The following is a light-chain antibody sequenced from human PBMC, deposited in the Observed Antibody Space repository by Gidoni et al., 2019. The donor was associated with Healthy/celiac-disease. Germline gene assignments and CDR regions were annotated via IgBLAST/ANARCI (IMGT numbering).Light chain of an antibody. CDR3: QQSYSTPR. CDR2: AAS. V-gene: IGKV1-39*01. Sequence: DIQMTKSPSSLSASVGDRVTITCRASQSISSYLNWYQQKPGKAPKLLIYAASSLQSGVPSRFSGSGSGTDFTLTISSLQTEDFANYYCQQSYSTPRFGQGTKLEIK. J-gene: IGKJ2*03. CDR1: QSISSY.